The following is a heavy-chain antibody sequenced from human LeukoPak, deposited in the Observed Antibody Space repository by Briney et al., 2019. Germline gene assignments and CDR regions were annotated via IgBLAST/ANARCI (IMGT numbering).Heavy chain of an antibody. V-gene: IGHV3-23*01. CDR3: AKDDAWLRFGE. Sequence: GGSLRLSCAASGFTFSSYGMSWVRQAPGKGLEWVSAISGSGGSTYYADSVKGRFTISRDNSKNTLYLEVISLTAEDTAVYYCAKDDAWLRFGEWSQGTLVTVSP. CDR1: GFTFSSYG. J-gene: IGHJ4*02. D-gene: IGHD3-10*01. CDR2: ISGSGGST.